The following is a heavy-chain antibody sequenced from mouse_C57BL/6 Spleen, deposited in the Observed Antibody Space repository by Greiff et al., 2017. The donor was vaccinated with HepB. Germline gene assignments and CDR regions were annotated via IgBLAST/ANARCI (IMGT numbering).Heavy chain of an antibody. CDR3: ARRLGQGYYAMDY. J-gene: IGHJ4*01. V-gene: IGHV5-17*01. CDR2: ISSGSSTI. CDR1: GFTFSDYG. D-gene: IGHD4-1*01. Sequence: EVHLVESGGGLVKPGGSLKLSCAASGFTFSDYGMHWVRQAPEKGLEWVAYISSGSSTIYYADTVKGRFTISRANAKNSLFLQMTSLRSEATAMYDCARRLGQGYYAMDYWGQRTSVTVSS.